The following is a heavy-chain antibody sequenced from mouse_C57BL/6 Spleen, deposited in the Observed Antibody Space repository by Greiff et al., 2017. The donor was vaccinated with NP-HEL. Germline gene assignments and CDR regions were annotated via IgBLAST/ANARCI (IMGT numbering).Heavy chain of an antibody. CDR2: INPNNGGT. D-gene: IGHD2-5*01. Sequence: VQLQQSGPELVKPGASVKISCKASGYTFTDYNMDWVKQSHGKSLEWIGDINPNNGGTIYNQKFKGKATLTVDTSSSTAYMELRSLTSEDTAVYYYARVGAYYSNDAMDYWGQGTSVTVSS. J-gene: IGHJ4*01. V-gene: IGHV1-18*01. CDR3: ARVGAYYSNDAMDY. CDR1: GYTFTDYN.